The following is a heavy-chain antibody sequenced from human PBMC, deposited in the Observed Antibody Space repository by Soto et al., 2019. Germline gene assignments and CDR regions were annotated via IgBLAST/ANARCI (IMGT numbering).Heavy chain of an antibody. J-gene: IGHJ3*02. D-gene: IGHD5-12*01. CDR3: AKPVATSHAFDI. Sequence: GGSLRLSCAASGLNFDDYTMHWVRQAPGKGLEWVSLISWDGGSTYYADSVKGRFTISRDNSKNSLYLQMNSLRTEDTALYYCAKPVATSHAFDIWGQGTMVTVSS. CDR1: GLNFDDYT. V-gene: IGHV3-43*01. CDR2: ISWDGGST.